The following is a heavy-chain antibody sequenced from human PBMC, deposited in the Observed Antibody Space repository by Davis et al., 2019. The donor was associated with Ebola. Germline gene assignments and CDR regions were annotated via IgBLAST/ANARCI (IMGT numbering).Heavy chain of an antibody. D-gene: IGHD3-10*01. CDR3: ARAITMVRPNNWFDP. J-gene: IGHJ5*02. CDR1: GYTFTSYA. V-gene: IGHV1-18*01. CDR2: TSAYNGNT. Sequence: ASVQVSCKASGYTFTSYAISWVRQAPGQGLEWMGWTSAYNGNTNYAQKLQGRVTMTTDTSTSTAYMELRSLRSDDTAVYYCARAITMVRPNNWFDPWGQGTLVTVSS.